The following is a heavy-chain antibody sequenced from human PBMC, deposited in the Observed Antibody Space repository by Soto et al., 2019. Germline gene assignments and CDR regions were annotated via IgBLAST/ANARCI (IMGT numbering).Heavy chain of an antibody. D-gene: IGHD3-16*01. V-gene: IGHV1-18*01. Sequence: ASVKVSCKAIGYTSSSYGINWVRQAPGQGLEWMGWISVFNGDTKYAQKFQGRVAITKDPGTSTAHMELRSLRSDDAAVYFCATKDDHKDDQPYYYGMDIWAKGPRSPSP. CDR2: ISVFNGDT. CDR1: GYTSSSYG. J-gene: IGHJ6*02. CDR3: ATKDDHKDDQPYYYGMDI.